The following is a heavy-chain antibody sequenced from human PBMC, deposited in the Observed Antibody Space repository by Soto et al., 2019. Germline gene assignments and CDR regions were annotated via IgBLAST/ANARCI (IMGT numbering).Heavy chain of an antibody. J-gene: IGHJ4*02. CDR1: GFTFSSYG. CDR3: AKEGGAVGGVDY. CDR2: ISYDGSNK. V-gene: IGHV3-30*18. D-gene: IGHD1-26*01. Sequence: QVQLVESGGGVVQPGRSLRLSCAASGFTFSSYGMHWVRQAPGKGLEWVAVISYDGSNKYYADSVKGRFTISRDNSKNTLYLQMNSLRAEDTAVYYCAKEGGAVGGVDYWGQGTLVTVSS.